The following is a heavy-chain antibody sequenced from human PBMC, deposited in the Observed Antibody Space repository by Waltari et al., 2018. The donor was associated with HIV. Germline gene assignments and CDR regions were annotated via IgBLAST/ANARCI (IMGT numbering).Heavy chain of an antibody. J-gene: IGHJ4*02. CDR1: GGSISRRRHY. V-gene: IGHV4-39*01. CDR3: ARHLNHGHDYVWGSYRPFDY. Sequence: QLQLQASGPGLVKPSETLSLPCIVSGGSISRRRHYWACIRRPPGKGLEWLATISSSGSSFYNPSLKSRLTISVDTSKNRFSLRLSSVTAADTAVYYCARHLNHGHDYVWGSYRPFDYWGQGTLVTVSS. CDR2: ISSSGSS. D-gene: IGHD3-16*02.